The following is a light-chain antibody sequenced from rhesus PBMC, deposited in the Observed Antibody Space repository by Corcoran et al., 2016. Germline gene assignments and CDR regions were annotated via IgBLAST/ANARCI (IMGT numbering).Light chain of an antibody. CDR3: QQYSNWPRT. CDR1: QSVSSY. V-gene: IGKV3S9*01. J-gene: IGKJ1*01. CDR2: GAS. Sequence: EIVMTQSPATLSLSPGERATLSCRASQSVSSYVAWYQQKPEQARRLPIYGASRRATGIPDRFSGSGSGTDFTLTLSSLGPDYFAVYYFQQYSNWPRTFGQGTKVEIK.